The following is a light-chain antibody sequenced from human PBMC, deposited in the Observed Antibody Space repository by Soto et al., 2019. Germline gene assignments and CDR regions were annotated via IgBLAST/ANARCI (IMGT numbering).Light chain of an antibody. CDR1: SSNIGNNY. J-gene: IGLJ2*01. V-gene: IGLV1-51*01. CDR2: DND. CDR3: GTWDSSLSAGV. Sequence: QPVLTQPPSVSAAPGQKVTISCSGSSSNIGNNYVSWFQQFPGRAPKLLIYDNDERPSGIPDRFSGSKSATSATLGITGLQTGDEADYYCGTWDSSLSAGVFGGGTKVTVL.